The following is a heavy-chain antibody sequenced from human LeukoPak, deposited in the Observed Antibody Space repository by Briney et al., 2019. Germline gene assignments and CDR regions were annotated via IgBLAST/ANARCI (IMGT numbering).Heavy chain of an antibody. V-gene: IGHV3-74*01. CDR3: ATSPASSCLDY. J-gene: IGHJ4*02. CDR2: INSDGSRT. Sequence: GGSLRLSCAASGFTFTSYWMHWVRQAPGKGLVWVSRINSDGSRTSYADSVKGRFTISRDNSKNTLYLQMNSLRAEDTAVYYCATSPASSCLDYWGQGTLVTVSS. CDR1: GFTFTSYW. D-gene: IGHD6-13*01.